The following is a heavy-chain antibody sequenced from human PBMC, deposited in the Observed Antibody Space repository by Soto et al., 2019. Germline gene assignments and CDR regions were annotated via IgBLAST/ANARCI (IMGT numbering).Heavy chain of an antibody. V-gene: IGHV1-2*04. J-gene: IGHJ4*02. CDR3: ASAFPDGSSFDY. CDR2: INPNSGGT. Sequence: ASVKVSCKASGYTFTGYYMHWVRQAPGQGLEWMGWINPNSGGTNYAQKFQGWVTMTRDTSISTAYMELSRLRSDDTAVYYCASAFPDGSSFDYWGQGTLVTVSS. CDR1: GYTFTGYY.